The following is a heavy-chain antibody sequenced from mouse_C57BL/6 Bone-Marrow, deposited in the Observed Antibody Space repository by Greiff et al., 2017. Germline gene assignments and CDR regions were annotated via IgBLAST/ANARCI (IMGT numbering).Heavy chain of an antibody. CDR3: ARESGYFFAY. V-gene: IGHV1-81*01. Sequence: QVQLQQSGAELARPGASVKLSCKASGYTFTSYGISWVKQRTGQGLEWIGEIYPRSGNTYYNEKFKGKATLTADKSSSTAYMELRSLPSEDSAVYFCARESGYFFAYWGQGTLVTVSA. CDR2: IYPRSGNT. J-gene: IGHJ3*01. D-gene: IGHD2-3*01. CDR1: GYTFTSYG.